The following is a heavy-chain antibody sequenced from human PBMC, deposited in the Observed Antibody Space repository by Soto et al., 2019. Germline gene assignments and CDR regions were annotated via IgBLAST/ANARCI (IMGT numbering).Heavy chain of an antibody. CDR2: IYYSGST. CDR1: GGSISSYY. D-gene: IGHD3-10*01. CDR3: ARDRHGITMVRGVRYYYYYGMDV. Sequence: SETLSLTCTVSGGSISSYYWSWIRQPPGKGLEWIGYIYYSGSTNYNPSLKSRVTISVDTSKNQFSLKLSSVTAADTAVYYCARDRHGITMVRGVRYYYYYGMDVWGQGTTVTVSS. J-gene: IGHJ6*02. V-gene: IGHV4-59*01.